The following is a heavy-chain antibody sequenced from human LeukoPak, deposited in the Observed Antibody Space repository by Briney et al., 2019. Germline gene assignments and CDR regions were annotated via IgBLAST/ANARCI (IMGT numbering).Heavy chain of an antibody. Sequence: GGSLRLSCAASGFNFDDYAMYWVRQAPGKGLEWVSGISWNSGSIGYADSVKGRFTISRDNAKNSLYLQMNSLRVEDTALYYCAKNHGLRSFDAFDMWGQGTMVTVSS. V-gene: IGHV3-9*01. CDR1: GFNFDDYA. J-gene: IGHJ3*02. D-gene: IGHD3-16*01. CDR2: ISWNSGSI. CDR3: AKNHGLRSFDAFDM.